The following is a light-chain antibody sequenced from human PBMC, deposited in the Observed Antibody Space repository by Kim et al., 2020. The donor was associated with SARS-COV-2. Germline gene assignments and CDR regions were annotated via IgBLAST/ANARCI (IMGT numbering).Light chain of an antibody. CDR1: SSNIGSNN. J-gene: IGLJ3*02. CDR3: AAWDDSLNGVV. Sequence: QSVLTQPPSASGTPGQRVTIFCSGSSSNIGSNNVNWYQQLPGTAPKLFIYSNNQRPSGVPDRFSSSKSGTSASLAISGLQSEDEADYYCAAWDDSLNGVVFGGGTQLTVL. V-gene: IGLV1-44*01. CDR2: SNN.